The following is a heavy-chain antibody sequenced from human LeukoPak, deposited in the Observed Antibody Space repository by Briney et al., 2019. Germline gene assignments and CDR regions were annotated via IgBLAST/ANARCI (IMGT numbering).Heavy chain of an antibody. CDR2: FDPEDGET. CDR1: GYTLTELS. D-gene: IGHD3-22*01. CDR3: ATDYYDSSGYYYNY. J-gene: IGHJ4*02. Sequence: ASVKVSCKVSGYTLTELSMHWVGQAPGKGLEWMGGFDPEDGETIYAQKFQGRVTMTEDTSTDTAYMELSSLRSEDTAVYYCATDYYDSSGYYYNYWGQGTLVTVSS. V-gene: IGHV1-24*01.